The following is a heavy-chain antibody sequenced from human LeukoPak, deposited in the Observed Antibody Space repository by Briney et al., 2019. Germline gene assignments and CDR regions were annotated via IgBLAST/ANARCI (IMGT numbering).Heavy chain of an antibody. J-gene: IGHJ6*03. Sequence: PGRSLRLSCAASGSTFSSYAMHWVRQAPGKGLEWVAVISYDGSNKYYADSVKGRFTISRDNSKNTLYLQMNSLRAEDTAVYYCARSGSGSWDYYYYMDVWGKGTTVTVSS. V-gene: IGHV3-30*01. D-gene: IGHD6-13*01. CDR1: GSTFSSYA. CDR3: ARSGSGSWDYYYYMDV. CDR2: ISYDGSNK.